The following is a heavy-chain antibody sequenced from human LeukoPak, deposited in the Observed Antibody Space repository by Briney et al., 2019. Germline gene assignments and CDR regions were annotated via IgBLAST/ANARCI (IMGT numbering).Heavy chain of an antibody. J-gene: IGHJ4*02. D-gene: IGHD3-3*01. CDR1: GFTFSSYT. V-gene: IGHV3-23*01. CDR2: IGGSGGST. CDR3: AKDAIFGVVLYDY. Sequence: GGSLRLSCAASGFTFSSYTMSWVRPAPGKGLEWVSAIGGSGGSTYYADSVKGRFTISRDNSKTTLYLQMNSLRAEDTAVYYCAKDAIFGVVLYDYWGQGTLVTVSS.